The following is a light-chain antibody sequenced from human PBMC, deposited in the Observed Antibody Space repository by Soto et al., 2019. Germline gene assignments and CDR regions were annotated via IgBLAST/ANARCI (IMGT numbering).Light chain of an antibody. J-gene: IGKJ4*02. V-gene: IGKV3-20*01. CDR3: QQYGSSP. Sequence: EIVLTQSPGTLSLSPGERATLSCRARQSVSSSYLAWYQQKPGQAPSLLIYGASSRATGIPDRFSGSGSGTDFTLTISRLEPEYFAVYYCQQYGSSPFGGGTKVEIK. CDR1: QSVSSSY. CDR2: GAS.